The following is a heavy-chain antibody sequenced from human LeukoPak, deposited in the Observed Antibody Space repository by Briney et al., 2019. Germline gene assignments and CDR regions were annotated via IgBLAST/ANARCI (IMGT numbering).Heavy chain of an antibody. CDR1: GFTFSSYW. CDR2: IKQDGSEK. CDR3: ARVATIFGVVNRGIFDY. D-gene: IGHD3-3*01. J-gene: IGHJ4*02. Sequence: GGSLRLSCAASGFTFSSYWMSWVRQAPGKGLEWMANIKQDGSEKYYVDSVKGRFTISRDNAKNSLYLQMNSLRAEDTAVYYCARVATIFGVVNRGIFDYWGQGTLVTVSS. V-gene: IGHV3-7*01.